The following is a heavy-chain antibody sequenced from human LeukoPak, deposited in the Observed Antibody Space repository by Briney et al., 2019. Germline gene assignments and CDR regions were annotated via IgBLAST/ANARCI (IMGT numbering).Heavy chain of an antibody. CDR1: GFTFSSYW. CDR2: MKQDGSEK. CDR3: ARVAVAGTYYMDV. V-gene: IGHV3-7*01. J-gene: IGHJ6*03. Sequence: GGSLRLSCAASGFTFSSYWMSWVRQAPGKGLEWVANMKQDGSEKYYVDSVKGRFTISRDNAKNSLYLQMHSLRAEDTAVYYCARVAVAGTYYMDVWGKGTTVTISS. D-gene: IGHD6-19*01.